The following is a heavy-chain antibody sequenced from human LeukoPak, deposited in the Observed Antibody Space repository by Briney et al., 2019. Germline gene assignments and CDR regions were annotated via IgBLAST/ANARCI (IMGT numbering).Heavy chain of an antibody. D-gene: IGHD4-17*01. Sequence: PGGSLRLSCAASGFTFSSYWMSWVRQAPGKGLEWVANLKQDGSEKYYVDSVKGRFTISRDNAKNSLYLQMNSLRAEDTAVYYCARDPMTTDSRFDYWGQGTLVTVSS. CDR3: ARDPMTTDSRFDY. CDR1: GFTFSSYW. CDR2: LKQDGSEK. V-gene: IGHV3-7*01. J-gene: IGHJ4*02.